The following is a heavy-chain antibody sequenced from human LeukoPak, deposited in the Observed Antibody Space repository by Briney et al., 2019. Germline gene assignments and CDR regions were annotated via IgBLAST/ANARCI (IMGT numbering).Heavy chain of an antibody. V-gene: IGHV1-24*01. CDR2: FHPEDDEI. J-gene: IGHJ4*02. D-gene: IGHD1-26*01. Sequence: ASVKVSCKVSGYTLTELSMHWVRQAPGKGLEWLGGFHPEDDEIIYAQNFQGRVTMTEDTSTDTAYMELRSLRSEDTAVYYCVTGDHSPYYFHYWGQGTLVTVSS. CDR1: GYTLTELS. CDR3: VTGDHSPYYFHY.